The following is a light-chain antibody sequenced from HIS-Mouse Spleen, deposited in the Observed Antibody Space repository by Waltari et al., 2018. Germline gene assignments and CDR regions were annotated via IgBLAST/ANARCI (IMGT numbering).Light chain of an antibody. J-gene: IGLJ2*01. CDR3: YSTDSSGNHRV. Sequence: SYELTQPPSVSVSPGQTARITCSGDALPQNYANWYQQKSGQAPVLVTYEASKRPSGVPGRFFGSNAGTMATLTISGAQVEDEADYYCYSTDSSGNHRVFGGGTKLTVL. CDR2: EAS. V-gene: IGLV3-10*01. CDR1: ALPQNY.